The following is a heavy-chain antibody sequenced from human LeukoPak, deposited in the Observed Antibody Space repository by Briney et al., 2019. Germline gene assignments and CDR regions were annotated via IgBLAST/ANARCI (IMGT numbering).Heavy chain of an antibody. J-gene: IGHJ4*02. CDR3: ASGEYSRSQYDY. Sequence: PGGSLKLSCAASGFTFSRYWMHWVRQAPGKGLEWVSLISGDGGSTYYADSVKGRFTISRDNSKNSLYLQMNSLRTEDTALYYCASGEYSRSQYDYWGQGTLVTVSS. CDR1: GFTFSRYW. V-gene: IGHV3-43*02. D-gene: IGHD1-26*01. CDR2: ISGDGGST.